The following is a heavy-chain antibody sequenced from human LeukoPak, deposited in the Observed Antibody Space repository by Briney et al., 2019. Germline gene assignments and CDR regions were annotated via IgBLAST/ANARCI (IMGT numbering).Heavy chain of an antibody. CDR1: GLTLGGYY. CDR3: TRLRNYGYDF. CDR2: IRNEANRYTT. Sequence: HSGGSLRLSCAASGLTLGGYYMEWVRQAPGRRREWVGRIRNEANRYTTEYAASVKGRFTISRDDSKNSLYLQMNSLKPEDTAVYYCTRLRNYGYDFWGQGTLVTVSS. D-gene: IGHD3-10*01. J-gene: IGHJ5*01. V-gene: IGHV3-72*01.